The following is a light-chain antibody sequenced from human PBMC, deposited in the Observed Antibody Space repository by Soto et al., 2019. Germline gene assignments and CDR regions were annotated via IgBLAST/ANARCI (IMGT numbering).Light chain of an antibody. V-gene: IGKV1-27*01. Sequence: DIQMTQSPSSLSASVGDRVTITCRASQGISNYVAWYQQKPGKPPKLLIYAASTLQSGVPSRFSGSGSGTDFTLTINSLQPEDVATYAGQKYSSVPVFGPGTKVDIK. CDR2: AAS. J-gene: IGKJ3*01. CDR3: QKYSSVPV. CDR1: QGISNY.